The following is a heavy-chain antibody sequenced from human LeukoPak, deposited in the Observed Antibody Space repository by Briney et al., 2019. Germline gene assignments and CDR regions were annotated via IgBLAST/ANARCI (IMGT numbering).Heavy chain of an antibody. CDR1: GFTFSSYS. CDR3: ARDYDYVWGSYRYTEFDY. CDR2: ISSSSSYI. V-gene: IGHV3-21*01. Sequence: PGGSLRLSCAASGFTFSSYSMNWVRQASGKGLEWVSSISSSSSYIYYADSVKGRFTISRDNAKNSLYLQMNSLRAEDTAVYYCARDYDYVWGSYRYTEFDYWGQGTLVTVSS. D-gene: IGHD3-16*02. J-gene: IGHJ4*02.